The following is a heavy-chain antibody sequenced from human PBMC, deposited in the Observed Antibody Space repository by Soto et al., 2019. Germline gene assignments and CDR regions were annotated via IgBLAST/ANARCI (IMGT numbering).Heavy chain of an antibody. Sequence: EVQLVESGEGLVKPGGSLRLSCAASGFTFSSYSMNWVRQAPGKGLEWVSSISSSSSYIYYADSVKGRFTISRDNAKNSLYLQMNSLRAEDTAVYYCASGELDYSSGLDYWGQGTLVTVSS. CDR1: GFTFSSYS. D-gene: IGHD6-19*01. CDR3: ASGELDYSSGLDY. CDR2: ISSSSSYI. J-gene: IGHJ4*02. V-gene: IGHV3-21*01.